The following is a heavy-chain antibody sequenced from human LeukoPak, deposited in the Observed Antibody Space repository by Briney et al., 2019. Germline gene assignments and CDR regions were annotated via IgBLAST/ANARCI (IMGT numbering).Heavy chain of an antibody. Sequence: SETLSLTCTVSGGSISSYYWSWIRQPPGKGLEWSGYIYYSGSTNSNPSLKSRVTISVDTSKNQFSLKLSSVTAADTAVYYCARGNGYYGSGSSYYFDYWGQGTLVTVSS. J-gene: IGHJ4*02. CDR1: GGSISSYY. CDR3: ARGNGYYGSGSSYYFDY. V-gene: IGHV4-59*12. D-gene: IGHD3-10*01. CDR2: IYYSGST.